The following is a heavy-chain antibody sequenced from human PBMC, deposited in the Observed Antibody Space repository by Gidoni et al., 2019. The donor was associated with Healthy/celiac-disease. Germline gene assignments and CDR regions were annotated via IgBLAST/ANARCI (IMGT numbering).Heavy chain of an antibody. V-gene: IGHV3-30-3*01. Sequence: QVQLVESGGGGVQPGRSLRLSCAASGFTLSSSAMRWVRQAPGKGLEWVAVISYDVSNKYYADSVKGRFTISRDNSKNTLYLQMNSLRAEDTAVYYCARDRFLAGLIQLWFDAFDIWGQGTMVTVSS. CDR3: ARDRFLAGLIQLWFDAFDI. J-gene: IGHJ3*02. CDR1: GFTLSSSA. CDR2: ISYDVSNK. D-gene: IGHD5-18*01.